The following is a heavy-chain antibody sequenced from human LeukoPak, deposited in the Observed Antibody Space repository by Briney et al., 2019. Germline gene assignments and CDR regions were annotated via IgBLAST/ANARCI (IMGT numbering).Heavy chain of an antibody. D-gene: IGHD1-26*01. CDR3: AREFDGSASGAGY. CDR1: GFTFSRYS. CDR2: MSSSSGLI. J-gene: IGHJ4*02. V-gene: IGHV3-21*01. Sequence: GGPLRLSCAASGFTFSRYSVNWVRQAPGKGLEWVSSMSSSSGLIYYGDSVKGRFTVSRDNAKRSLYLQMNSLRADDTAVYYCAREFDGSASGAGYWGQGTLVTVSS.